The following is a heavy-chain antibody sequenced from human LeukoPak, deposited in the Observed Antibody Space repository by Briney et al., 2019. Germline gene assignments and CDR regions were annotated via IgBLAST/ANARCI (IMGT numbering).Heavy chain of an antibody. CDR3: ASSSRVVVVAATRYYYYYMDV. J-gene: IGHJ6*03. CDR2: INHSGST. V-gene: IGHV4-34*01. Sequence: KPSETLSLTCAVYGGSFSGYYWSWIRQPPGKGLEWIGEINHSGSTNYNPSFKSRVTISVVTSKNQFSLKLSSVTAADTAVYYCASSSRVVVVAATRYYYYYMDVWGKGTTVTVSS. D-gene: IGHD2-15*01. CDR1: GGSFSGYY.